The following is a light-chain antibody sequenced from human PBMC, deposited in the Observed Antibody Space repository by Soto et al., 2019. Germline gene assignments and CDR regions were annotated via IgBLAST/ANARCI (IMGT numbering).Light chain of an antibody. Sequence: AIPVTQSPSSLSASVGDRVTISRRASQGIGNDLGWYQQKPGKAPKLLIYEASTLQAGVASRFSGSGSGTDFTLTISSLQPEDFATYYCLQDYVYPWTFGQGTKVEVK. V-gene: IGKV1-6*01. J-gene: IGKJ1*01. CDR1: QGIGND. CDR3: LQDYVYPWT. CDR2: EAS.